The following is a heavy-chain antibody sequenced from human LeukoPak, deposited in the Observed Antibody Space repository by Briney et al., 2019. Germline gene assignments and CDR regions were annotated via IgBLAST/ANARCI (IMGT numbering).Heavy chain of an antibody. V-gene: IGHV4-59*01. D-gene: IGHD3-22*01. Sequence: SETLSLTCTVSGVSITNYYWGWIRQPPGQGLEWIGYIYYTGSTNYNLSLKSRVTISVDTSKNQFSLKLSSVTAADTAVYFCAGGGDSGGYYYPMFDYWGQGTLVTVSS. CDR2: IYYTGST. J-gene: IGHJ4*02. CDR1: GVSITNYY. CDR3: AGGGDSGGYYYPMFDY.